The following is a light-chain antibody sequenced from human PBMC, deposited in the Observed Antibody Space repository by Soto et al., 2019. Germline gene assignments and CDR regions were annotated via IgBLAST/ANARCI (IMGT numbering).Light chain of an antibody. J-gene: IGKJ5*01. CDR1: QSVSSSY. V-gene: IGKV3D-20*02. CDR2: GAS. Sequence: EIVLTQSPGTLSLSPGARATLSCRASQSVSSSYLAWYQQKPGQAPRLLIYGASTRATGVPARFSGSGSGTDFTLTISSLEPEDFAVYYCHQRQYWPPITFGQGTRLEIK. CDR3: HQRQYWPPIT.